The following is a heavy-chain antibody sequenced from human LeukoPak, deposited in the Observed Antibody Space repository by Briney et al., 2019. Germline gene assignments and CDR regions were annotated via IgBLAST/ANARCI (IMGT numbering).Heavy chain of an antibody. Sequence: ASVKLSFKASGYTFTGDYVRWGRHAPGQGLEWMGWINPNSGGTNYAQKFQGRVTMTRDTPISTAYMELSRLTSDDTAVYYCARDTAGENYDYWGQGTLVTVSS. CDR1: GYTFTGDY. V-gene: IGHV1-2*02. D-gene: IGHD2-21*01. CDR2: INPNSGGT. CDR3: ARDTAGENYDY. J-gene: IGHJ4*02.